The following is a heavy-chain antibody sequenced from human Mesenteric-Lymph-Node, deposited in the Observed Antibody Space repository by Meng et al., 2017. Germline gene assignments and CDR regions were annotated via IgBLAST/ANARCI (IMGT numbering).Heavy chain of an antibody. CDR1: GFTFSSYS. V-gene: IGHV3-21*04. J-gene: IGHJ6*02. CDR2: ISSSSSYI. CDR3: AKGVTDLYYYYGMDV. Sequence: GGSLRLSCAASGFTFSSYSMNWVRQAPGKGLEWVSSISSSSSYIYYADSVKGRFTISRDNSKNTLYLQMNSLRAEDTAVYYCAKGVTDLYYYYGMDVWGQGTTVTVSS. D-gene: IGHD4-11*01.